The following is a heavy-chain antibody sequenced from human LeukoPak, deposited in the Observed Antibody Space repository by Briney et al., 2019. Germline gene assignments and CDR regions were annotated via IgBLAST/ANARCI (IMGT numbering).Heavy chain of an antibody. CDR3: ARTYYDILTAHKGRYYYGMDV. J-gene: IGHJ6*02. V-gene: IGHV4-39*01. D-gene: IGHD3-9*01. CDR2: IYYSGST. Sequence: SETLSLTCTVSGGSISSSSYYWGWIRQPPGKGLEWIGSIYYSGSTYYNPSLKSRVTISVDTSKNQFSLKLSSVTAADTAVYYCARTYYDILTAHKGRYYYGMDVWGQGTTVTVSS. CDR1: GGSISSSSYY.